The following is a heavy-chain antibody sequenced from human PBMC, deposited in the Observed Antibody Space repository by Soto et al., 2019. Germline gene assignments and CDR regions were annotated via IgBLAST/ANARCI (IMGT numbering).Heavy chain of an antibody. CDR2: ITTDKGKT. V-gene: IGHV1-18*01. Sequence: ASVKVSCKTSGYTFTSYGISWVRQAPGQGLEWMGWITTDKGKTTYAQKFQGRVTMTTDTPTSTAYMELRSLRSDDTAVYYCATRSAVLDYWGQGSFVIVSS. D-gene: IGHD2-8*01. CDR1: GYTFTSYG. CDR3: ATRSAVLDY. J-gene: IGHJ4*02.